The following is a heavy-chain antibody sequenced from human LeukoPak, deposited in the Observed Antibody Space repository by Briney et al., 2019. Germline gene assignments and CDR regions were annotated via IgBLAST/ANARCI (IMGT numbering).Heavy chain of an antibody. V-gene: IGHV3-30*04. CDR3: ARAEMGYSSGWYTYYYGMDV. CDR1: GFTFSSYA. CDR2: ISYDGSNK. Sequence: PGGSLRLSCAASGFTFSSYAMHWVRQAPGKGLEWVAVISYDGSNKYYADSVKGRFTISRDNSKNTLYLQMNSLRAEDTAVYYCARAEMGYSSGWYTYYYGMDVWGQGTTVTVSS. D-gene: IGHD6-19*01. J-gene: IGHJ6*02.